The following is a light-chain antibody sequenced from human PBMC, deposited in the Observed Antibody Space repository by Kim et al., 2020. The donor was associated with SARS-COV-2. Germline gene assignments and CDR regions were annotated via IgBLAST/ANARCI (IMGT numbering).Light chain of an antibody. J-gene: IGLJ2*01. V-gene: IGLV3-1*01. CDR1: NLGDEY. CDR3: QAWDSSTVV. Sequence: GSPGHTASLTCSGDNLGDEYVSWYQQRPGQSPVLVIYQDNKRPSGIPERFSGSNSGNTATLTIGGTQAMDESDYYCQAWDSSTVVFGGGTKLTAL. CDR2: QDN.